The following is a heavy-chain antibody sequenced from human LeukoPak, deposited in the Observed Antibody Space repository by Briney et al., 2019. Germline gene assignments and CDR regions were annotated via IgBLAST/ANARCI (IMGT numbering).Heavy chain of an antibody. J-gene: IGHJ4*02. Sequence: PGGSLRLSCAASGFSFSTYAMTWLRQAPGKGLEWVSTTTDDGGSTHYADAVKGRLTMSRDNSKNTLYLQLNSLRAEDTAVYYCARDGAVAGLIDYWGQGTLVTVSS. V-gene: IGHV3-23*01. D-gene: IGHD6-19*01. CDR3: ARDGAVAGLIDY. CDR2: TTDDGGST. CDR1: GFSFSTYA.